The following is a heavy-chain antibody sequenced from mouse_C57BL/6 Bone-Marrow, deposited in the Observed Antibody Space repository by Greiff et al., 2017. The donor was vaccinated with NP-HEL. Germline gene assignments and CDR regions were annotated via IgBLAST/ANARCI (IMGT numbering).Heavy chain of an antibody. J-gene: IGHJ2*01. CDR2: INPGSGGT. CDR3: VRVTTVVAGDY. CDR1: GYAFTNYL. Sequence: VQLQESGAELVRPGTSVKVSCKASGYAFTNYLIEWVKQRPGQGLEWIGVINPGSGGTNYNEKFKGKATLTADKSSSTAYMQLSSLTSEDSAVYFCVRVTTVVAGDYWGQGTTLTVSS. D-gene: IGHD1-1*01. V-gene: IGHV1-54*01.